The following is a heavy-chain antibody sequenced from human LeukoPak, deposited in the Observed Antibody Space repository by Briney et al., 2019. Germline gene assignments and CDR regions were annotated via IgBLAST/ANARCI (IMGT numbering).Heavy chain of an antibody. D-gene: IGHD5-18*01. CDR2: IIPIFGTA. V-gene: IGHV1-69*13. J-gene: IGHJ4*02. Sequence: ASVKVSCKASGGTFSSYAISWVRQAPGQGLEWMGGIIPIFGTANYAQKFQGRVTITADESTSTAYMELSSLRSEDAAVYYCAREGDTATAGWGQGTLVTVSS. CDR1: GGTFSSYA. CDR3: AREGDTATAG.